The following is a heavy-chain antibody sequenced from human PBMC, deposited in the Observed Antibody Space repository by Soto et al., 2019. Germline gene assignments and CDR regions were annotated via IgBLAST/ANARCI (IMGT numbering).Heavy chain of an antibody. Sequence: ASVKVSCKASGYTFTSYGISWVRQAPGQGLEWMGWISAYNGNTNYAQKLQGRVTMTTDTSTSTAYMELRSLRSDDTAVYYCARGPNYGSGTYPLHYYYYYGMDVWGQGTTVTVSS. CDR2: ISAYNGNT. D-gene: IGHD3-10*01. CDR1: GYTFTSYG. V-gene: IGHV1-18*04. J-gene: IGHJ6*02. CDR3: ARGPNYGSGTYPLHYYYYYGMDV.